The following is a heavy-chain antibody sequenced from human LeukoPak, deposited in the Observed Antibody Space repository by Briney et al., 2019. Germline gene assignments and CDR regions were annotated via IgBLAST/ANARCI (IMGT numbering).Heavy chain of an antibody. V-gene: IGHV3-23*01. D-gene: IGHD6-25*01. CDR1: GFTFSSYA. J-gene: IGHJ4*02. CDR2: ISGSGGST. Sequence: GGSLRLSCAASGFTFSSYAMSWVRQAPGKGLEWVSAISGSGGSTFYADSVKGRFTISRDNSKNTLYLQMNSLRAEDTALYYCAKDIRPMRRMAAALDYWGQGTLVTVSS. CDR3: AKDIRPMRRMAAALDY.